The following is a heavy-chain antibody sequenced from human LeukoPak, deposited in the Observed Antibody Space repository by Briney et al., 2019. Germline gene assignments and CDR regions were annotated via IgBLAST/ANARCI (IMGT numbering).Heavy chain of an antibody. CDR2: IYPGDSDA. J-gene: IGHJ4*02. Sequence: GASLKISCKGSGSSFTTYWIGWVRQLPGKGLEWMGIIYPGDSDARYSPSFQGRVTISADKSISTAYLQWSTLKASDTAVYYCATPTLGTIGEYLFDYWGQGTLVTVSS. D-gene: IGHD1-7*01. CDR1: GSSFTTYW. V-gene: IGHV5-51*01. CDR3: ATPTLGTIGEYLFDY.